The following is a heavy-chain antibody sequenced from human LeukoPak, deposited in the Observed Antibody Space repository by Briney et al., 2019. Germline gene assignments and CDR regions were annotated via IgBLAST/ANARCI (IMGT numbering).Heavy chain of an antibody. Sequence: PGGSLRLSCAASGFTFVSNAMSWVRQAPGKGLEWVSAISGSGDRTHYADSVKGRFTVSRDTSKSTLFLQMNSLRAEDTAVYYCAKLLRGVVVPYFDYWGQGTLVTLSS. D-gene: IGHD3-10*01. V-gene: IGHV3-23*01. CDR1: GFTFVSNA. CDR3: AKLLRGVVVPYFDY. CDR2: ISGSGDRT. J-gene: IGHJ4*02.